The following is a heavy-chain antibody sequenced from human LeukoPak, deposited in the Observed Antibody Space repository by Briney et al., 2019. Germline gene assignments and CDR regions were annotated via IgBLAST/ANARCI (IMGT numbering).Heavy chain of an antibody. D-gene: IGHD2-15*01. Sequence: GGSLRLSCAASGFTFTTYPMSWVRQAPGKGLEWVSAISASGGGTYYADSVKGRFTISRDNSRSTVFLQMSSLRAEDTAVYYCAKESDIVVVAVGWFDPWGQGTLVTVSS. CDR2: ISASGGGT. CDR3: AKESDIVVVAVGWFDP. V-gene: IGHV3-23*01. CDR1: GFTFTTYP. J-gene: IGHJ5*02.